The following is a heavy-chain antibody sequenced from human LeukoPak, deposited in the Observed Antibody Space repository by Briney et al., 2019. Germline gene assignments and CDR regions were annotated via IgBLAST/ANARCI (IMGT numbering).Heavy chain of an antibody. CDR1: GGSISSSSYY. Sequence: SETLSPTCTVSGGSISSSSYYWGWIRQPPGKGLEWIGSIYYSGSTYYNPSLKSRVTISVDTSKNQFSLKLSSVTAADTAVYYCARGGIAAAFGYWGQGTLVTVSS. D-gene: IGHD6-13*01. CDR2: IYYSGST. J-gene: IGHJ4*02. CDR3: ARGGIAAAFGY. V-gene: IGHV4-39*07.